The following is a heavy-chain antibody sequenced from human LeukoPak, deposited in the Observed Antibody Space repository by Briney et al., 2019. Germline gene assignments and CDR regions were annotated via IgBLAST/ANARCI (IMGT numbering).Heavy chain of an antibody. CDR3: ARDQGGSGSYIDXFXX. V-gene: IGHV4-59*01. Sequence: SETLSLTCTVSGGSISSYYWSWIRQPPGKGLEWIGYIYYSGSTNYNPSLKSRVTISVDTSKNQFSLKLSSVTAADTAVYYCARDQGGSGSYIDXFXXWGXXXMVT. CDR2: IYYSGST. D-gene: IGHD1-26*01. CDR1: GGSISSYY. J-gene: IGHJ3*01.